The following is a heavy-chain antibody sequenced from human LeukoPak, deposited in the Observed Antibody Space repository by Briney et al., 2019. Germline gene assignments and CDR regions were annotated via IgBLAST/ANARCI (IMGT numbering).Heavy chain of an antibody. CDR2: INQDGSEE. D-gene: IGHD5-12*01. CDR1: GFTLSNYW. Sequence: AGGSLRLSCAASGFTLSNYWMTWVRQAPGKGLEWVAHINQDGSEEHYMDSVKARFTISRDNAKNSLSLQMNSLRAEDTAVYYCVRDGVVRGYDLLDYCGQGTLVTVSS. CDR3: VRDGVVRGYDLLDY. J-gene: IGHJ4*02. V-gene: IGHV3-7*01.